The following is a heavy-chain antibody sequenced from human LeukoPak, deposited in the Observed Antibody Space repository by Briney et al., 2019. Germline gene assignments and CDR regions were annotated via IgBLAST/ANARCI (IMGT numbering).Heavy chain of an antibody. V-gene: IGHV4-59*08. CDR1: GGSISSYY. Sequence: SETLSLTCTVSGGSISSYYWSWIRQPPGKGLEWIGNIYYSGSTNYNPSLKSRVTISVDTSKNQFSLKLSSVTAADTAVYYCAGVPAAIPRWYFDLWGRGTLVTVSS. CDR2: IYYSGST. J-gene: IGHJ2*01. CDR3: AGVPAAIPRWYFDL. D-gene: IGHD2-2*01.